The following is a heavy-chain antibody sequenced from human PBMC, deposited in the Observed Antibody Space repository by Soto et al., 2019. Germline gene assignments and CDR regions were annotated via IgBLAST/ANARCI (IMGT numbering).Heavy chain of an antibody. Sequence: GGSLRLSCAASGFTFSSYAMHWVRQAPGKGLEYVSAISSNGGSTYYANSVKGRFTISRDNSKNTLYLQMGSLRAEDMAVYYCARARWFGESHAFDLWGQGTMVTVSS. V-gene: IGHV3-64*01. CDR2: ISSNGGST. CDR3: ARARWFGESHAFDL. CDR1: GFTFSSYA. D-gene: IGHD3-10*01. J-gene: IGHJ3*01.